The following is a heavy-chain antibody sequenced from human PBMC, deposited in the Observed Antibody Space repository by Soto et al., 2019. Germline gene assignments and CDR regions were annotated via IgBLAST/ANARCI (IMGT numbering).Heavy chain of an antibody. CDR3: AKERGVLDAFDI. CDR1: GFTSSSFV. J-gene: IGHJ3*02. D-gene: IGHD3-10*01. V-gene: IGHV3-30*18. Sequence: QVQLVESGGGVVQPGTSLRLSCAASGFTSSSFVIHWVRQAPGKGLEWLAVISSDGNNQYYADSVKGRFTISRDNSKKTLYLQENSLRAEDTAVYFCAKERGVLDAFDIWGQGTMVTVS. CDR2: ISSDGNNQ.